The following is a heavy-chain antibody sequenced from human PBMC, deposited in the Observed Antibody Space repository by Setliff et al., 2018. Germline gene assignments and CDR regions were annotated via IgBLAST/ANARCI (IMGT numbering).Heavy chain of an antibody. Sequence: GGSLRLSCAASGFTFNTYLMNWVRQAPGKGLEWVSHIRDTGTTVHYADSVKGRFTISRDNAKNSLYLQMSSLRAEDTAVYYCARWTARAVDYWGQGTLVTDSS. J-gene: IGHJ4*02. V-gene: IGHV3-48*01. CDR3: ARWTARAVDY. CDR2: IRDTGTTV. CDR1: GFTFNTYL. D-gene: IGHD6-6*01.